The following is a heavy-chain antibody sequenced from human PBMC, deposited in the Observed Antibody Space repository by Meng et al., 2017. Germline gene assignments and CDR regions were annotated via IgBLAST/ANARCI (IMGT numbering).Heavy chain of an antibody. CDR3: ARAPSKYYYDSSGYYYFPQEHAEYFQH. J-gene: IGHJ1*01. D-gene: IGHD3-22*01. V-gene: IGHV3-30*01. CDR2: ISYDGSNK. Sequence: VAVISYDGSNKYYAESVKGRFTISRENSKNTLYLQMNSLRAEDTAVYYCARAPSKYYYDSSGYYYFPQEHAEYFQHWGQGTLVTVSS.